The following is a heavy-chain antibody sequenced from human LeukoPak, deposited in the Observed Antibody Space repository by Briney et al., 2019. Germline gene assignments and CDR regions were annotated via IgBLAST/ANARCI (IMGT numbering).Heavy chain of an antibody. J-gene: IGHJ5*02. CDR3: ARDPFYDSSAYPT. V-gene: IGHV3-23*01. D-gene: IGHD3-22*01. Sequence: GGPLRLSCAASGFTFSNDAMSWVRQAPGKGLEWVSALSGSGAGTYYADSVKGRFTISRDNSKNTLYLQMNSLRAEDTAVYYCARDPFYDSSAYPTWGQGTLVTVSS. CDR1: GFTFSNDA. CDR2: LSGSGAGT.